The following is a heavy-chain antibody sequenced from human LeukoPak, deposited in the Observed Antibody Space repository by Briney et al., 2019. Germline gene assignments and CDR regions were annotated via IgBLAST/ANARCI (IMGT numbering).Heavy chain of an antibody. D-gene: IGHD3-22*01. Sequence: GESLKISRKGSGYSFSSYWIGWVRQMPGKGLEWMGIIYPGDSDTRYSPSFQGQVTISADKSISTAYLQWNSLKASGTAMYYCARRGHYYDSSGYLRPDAFDIWGQGTMVTVSS. V-gene: IGHV5-51*01. CDR1: GYSFSSYW. CDR2: IYPGDSDT. J-gene: IGHJ3*02. CDR3: ARRGHYYDSSGYLRPDAFDI.